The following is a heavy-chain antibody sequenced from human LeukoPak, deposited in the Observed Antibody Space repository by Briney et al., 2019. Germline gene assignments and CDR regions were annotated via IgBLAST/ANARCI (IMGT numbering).Heavy chain of an antibody. CDR1: GVSVSSGSYY. Sequence: PSETLSLTCTVSGVSVSSGSYYWSWIRQPPGKGLEWIGYIYYSGSTNYNPSLKSRVTISVDTSKNQFSLKLSSVTAADTAVYYCARDSRVAGTRHFDYWGQGTLVTVSS. CDR3: ARDSRVAGTRHFDY. D-gene: IGHD6-19*01. CDR2: IYYSGST. V-gene: IGHV4-61*01. J-gene: IGHJ4*02.